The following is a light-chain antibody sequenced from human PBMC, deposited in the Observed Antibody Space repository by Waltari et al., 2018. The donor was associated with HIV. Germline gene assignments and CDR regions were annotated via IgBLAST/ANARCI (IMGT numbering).Light chain of an antibody. V-gene: IGKV1-39*01. CDR2: HAS. J-gene: IGKJ1*01. CDR3: QQTNIFPRT. Sequence: DIQMTPSPSSLSAYVGDRVTITCRASQSINTNLHWYQQKPGKAPYLVMYHASTLQSGVPSRFSGSGSGTDFTLTISSLRPEDFATYYCQQTNIFPRTFGPGTKVE. CDR1: QSINTN.